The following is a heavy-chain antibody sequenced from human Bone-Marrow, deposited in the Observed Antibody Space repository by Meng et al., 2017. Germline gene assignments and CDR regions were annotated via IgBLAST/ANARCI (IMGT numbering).Heavy chain of an antibody. Sequence: SLKISCAASGFTFDDYAMHWVRQAPGKGLEWVSGISWNSGSIGYADSVKGRFTISRDNAKNSLYLQMNSLRAEDTAVYYCARDTPYYYDSSGYRKGVDYWGQGTLVTVSS. CDR1: GFTFDDYA. D-gene: IGHD3-22*01. J-gene: IGHJ4*02. CDR3: ARDTPYYYDSSGYRKGVDY. CDR2: ISWNSGSI. V-gene: IGHV3-9*01.